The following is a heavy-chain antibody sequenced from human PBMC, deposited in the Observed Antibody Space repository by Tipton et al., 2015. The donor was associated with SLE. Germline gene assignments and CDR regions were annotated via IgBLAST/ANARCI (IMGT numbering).Heavy chain of an antibody. CDR2: IYYSGST. V-gene: IGHV4-59*01. CDR3: ARGGLKQQLDYYYYMDV. D-gene: IGHD6-13*01. J-gene: IGHJ6*03. Sequence: TLSLTCAVYGGSFSGYYWSWIRQPPGKGLEWIGYIYYSGSTNYNPSLKSRVTISVDTSKNQFSLKLSPVTAADTAVYYCARGGLKQQLDYYYYMDVWGKGTTVTVSS. CDR1: GGSFSGYY.